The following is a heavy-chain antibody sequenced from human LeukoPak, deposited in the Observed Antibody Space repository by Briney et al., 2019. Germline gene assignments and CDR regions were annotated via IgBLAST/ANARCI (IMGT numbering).Heavy chain of an antibody. Sequence: GGSLRLSCAASGFTYSSYVMSWVRQAPGKGLEWVSGISGSGGRTYYADSVQGRFTISRDNSKNTLYLQMNSLRAEDTAVYYCARDREGDGWFDPWGQGTLVTVSS. V-gene: IGHV3-23*01. J-gene: IGHJ5*02. CDR2: ISGSGGRT. CDR1: GFTYSSYV. CDR3: ARDREGDGWFDP. D-gene: IGHD3-16*01.